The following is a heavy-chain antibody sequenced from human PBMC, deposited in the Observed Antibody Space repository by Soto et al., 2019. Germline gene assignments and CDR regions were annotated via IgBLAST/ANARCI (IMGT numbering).Heavy chain of an antibody. CDR1: GYTFTSYA. CDR3: ARELRPRGYSYGAPTNWFDP. D-gene: IGHD5-18*01. CDR2: INAGNGNT. J-gene: IGHJ5*02. V-gene: IGHV1-3*01. Sequence: ASVKVSCKASGYTFTSYAMHWVRQAPGQRLEWMGWINAGNGNTKYSQKFQGRVTITRDTSASTAYMELSSLRSEDTAVYYCARELRPRGYSYGAPTNWFDPWGQGTLVTVS.